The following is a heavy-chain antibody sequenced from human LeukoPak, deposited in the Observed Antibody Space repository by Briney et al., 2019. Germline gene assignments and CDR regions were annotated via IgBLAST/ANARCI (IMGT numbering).Heavy chain of an antibody. V-gene: IGHV3-74*01. CDR3: ARGRQLWSAAYYFDY. CDR2: VDTDGTST. D-gene: IGHD5-18*01. CDR1: GFTFSSYW. Sequence: GGSLRLSCAASGFTFSSYWMHWVRQAPGKGLVWVSRVDTDGTSTNYADSVKGRFTFSRDNAKNTLYLQMNSLRAEDTGVYYCARGRQLWSAAYYFDYWGQGALVTVSS. J-gene: IGHJ4*02.